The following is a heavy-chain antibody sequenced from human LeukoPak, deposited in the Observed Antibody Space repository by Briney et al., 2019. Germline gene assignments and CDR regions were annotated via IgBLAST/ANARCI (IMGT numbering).Heavy chain of an antibody. J-gene: IGHJ5*02. D-gene: IGHD6-13*01. Sequence: ASVKVSCKASGYTFTGYYMHWVRQAPGQGLEWMGWINPNSGGTNYAQKFQGRVTLTRDTSISTAYMELSSLRSDDTAVYYCARGAGAGTQMNWFDPWGQGTLVTVSS. V-gene: IGHV1-2*02. CDR2: INPNSGGT. CDR3: ARGAGAGTQMNWFDP. CDR1: GYTFTGYY.